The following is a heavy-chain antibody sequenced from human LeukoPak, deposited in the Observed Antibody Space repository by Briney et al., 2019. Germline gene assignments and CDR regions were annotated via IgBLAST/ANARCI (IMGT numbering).Heavy chain of an antibody. CDR2: ISSSSSYT. V-gene: IGHV3-11*05. CDR3: ARAYYYGSGGYSSGY. D-gene: IGHD3-10*01. Sequence: RPGGSLRLSCAASGFIFSDYYMSGIRQAPGKGLEWVSYISSSSSYTDYADSVKGRFTISRDNAKNSLYLQMNSLRAEDTAVYYCARAYYYGSGGYSSGYWGQGTLVTVSS. CDR1: GFIFSDYY. J-gene: IGHJ4*02.